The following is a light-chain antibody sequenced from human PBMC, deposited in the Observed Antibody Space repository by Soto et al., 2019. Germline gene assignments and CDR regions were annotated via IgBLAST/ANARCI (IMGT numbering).Light chain of an antibody. J-gene: IGKJ3*01. CDR3: QQRSNWLFT. CDR2: DAS. CDR1: QSVSSD. V-gene: IGKV3-11*01. Sequence: EIGLTQSPATLSLSPGERATLSCRASQSVSSDLAWYQQKPGQAPRLLIYDASNRATGIPARFSGSGSGTDFPITISSLEPEDFAVYYCQQRSNWLFTFGPGTKVDIK.